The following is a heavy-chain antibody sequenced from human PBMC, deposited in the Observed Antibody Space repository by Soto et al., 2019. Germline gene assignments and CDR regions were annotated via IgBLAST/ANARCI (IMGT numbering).Heavy chain of an antibody. V-gene: IGHV4-34*01. CDR3: ANVDTAMVIY. J-gene: IGHJ4*02. D-gene: IGHD5-18*01. CDR2: INHSGST. CDR1: GGSFSGYY. Sequence: SETLSLTCAVYGGSFSGYYWSWIRQPPGKGLEWIGEINHSGSTNYNPSLKSRVTISVDTSKNQFSLKLSSVTAADTAVYYCANVDTAMVIYWGQGTLVTVSS.